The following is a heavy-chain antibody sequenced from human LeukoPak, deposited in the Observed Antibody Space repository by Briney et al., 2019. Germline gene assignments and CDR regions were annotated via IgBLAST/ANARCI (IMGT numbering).Heavy chain of an antibody. V-gene: IGHV4-59*01. D-gene: IGHD2-21*02. CDR2: LFSSGST. CDR3: ARYHCTAGDCNHLDK. J-gene: IGHJ4*02. CDR1: GGSISGYY. Sequence: SETLSLTCSVPGGSISGYYWSCIRQPPRKELDWIGSLFSSGSTWYSPSLKSRVSFSLDTSKNQFSLQLNTLSPADMAVYYCARYHCTAGDCNHLDKWGRGTLVTVSS.